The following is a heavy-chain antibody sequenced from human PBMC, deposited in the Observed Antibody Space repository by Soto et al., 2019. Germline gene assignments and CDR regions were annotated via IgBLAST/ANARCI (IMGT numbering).Heavy chain of an antibody. Sequence: SETLSLTCAVYGGSFSGYYWSWIRQPPGKGLEWIGEINHSGSTNYNPSLKSRVTISVDTSKNQFSLKLSSVTAADTAVYYCARGGGVGATRYYYYGMDVWGQGTTVTVSS. V-gene: IGHV4-34*01. D-gene: IGHD1-26*01. CDR3: ARGGGVGATRYYYYGMDV. J-gene: IGHJ6*02. CDR2: INHSGST. CDR1: GGSFSGYY.